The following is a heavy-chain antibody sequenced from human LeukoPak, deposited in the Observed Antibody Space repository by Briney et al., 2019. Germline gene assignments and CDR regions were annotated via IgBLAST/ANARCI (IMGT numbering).Heavy chain of an antibody. CDR2: ISYDGSNK. V-gene: IGHV3-30-3*01. Sequence: GGSLRLSCAASGFTFSSYAMHWVRQAPGKGLEWVAVISYDGSNKYYADSVKGRFTISRDNSKNTLYLQMNSLRAEDTAVNYCVGIAVAGTRNYWGQGTLVTVSS. J-gene: IGHJ4*02. D-gene: IGHD6-19*01. CDR1: GFTFSSYA. CDR3: VGIAVAGTRNY.